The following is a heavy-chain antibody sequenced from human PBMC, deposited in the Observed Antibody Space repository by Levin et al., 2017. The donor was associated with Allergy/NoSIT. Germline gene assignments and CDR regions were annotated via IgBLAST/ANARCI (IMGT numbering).Heavy chain of an antibody. D-gene: IGHD5-18*01. V-gene: IGHV3-49*03. Sequence: GESLKISCTTSGFTFGDYAINWFRQAPGKGLEWIGYITSKRYGATPEYAASVKGRFIISRDDSKSIAYLQMNSLKTEDTAIYYCSRLPQDNYGLPLDYWGQGTLVTVSS. CDR1: GFTFGDYA. CDR2: ITSKRYGATP. J-gene: IGHJ4*02. CDR3: SRLPQDNYGLPLDY.